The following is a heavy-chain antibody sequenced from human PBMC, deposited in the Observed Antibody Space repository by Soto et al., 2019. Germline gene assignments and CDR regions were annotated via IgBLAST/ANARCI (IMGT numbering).Heavy chain of an antibody. Sequence: QVQLVESGGGVVQPGRSLRLSCAASGFTFSSYGMHWVRQAPGKGLEWVAVIWYDGSNKYYADSVKGRFTISRDTSKNTRELQMHSLGAEDTAVYYCARDLVSDDSSGYYPYVDYWGQGTRVTVSS. D-gene: IGHD3-22*01. V-gene: IGHV3-33*01. J-gene: IGHJ4*02. CDR3: ARDLVSDDSSGYYPYVDY. CDR1: GFTFSSYG. CDR2: IWYDGSNK.